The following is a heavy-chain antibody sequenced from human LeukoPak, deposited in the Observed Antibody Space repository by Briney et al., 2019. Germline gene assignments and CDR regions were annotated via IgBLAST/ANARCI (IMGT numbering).Heavy chain of an antibody. CDR3: ATARWLVDN. Sequence: ASVKVSCKVSGYALTELSMHWVRQAPGNGLEWMGGFDPEDGETIYAQKSQGRVTMTEDTSTDTAYMELSSLRSENTAVYYCATARWLVDNWGQGTLVTVSS. V-gene: IGHV1-24*01. D-gene: IGHD6-19*01. CDR2: FDPEDGET. CDR1: GYALTELS. J-gene: IGHJ4*02.